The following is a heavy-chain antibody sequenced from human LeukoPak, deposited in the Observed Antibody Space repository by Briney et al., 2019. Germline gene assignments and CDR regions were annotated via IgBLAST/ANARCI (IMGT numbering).Heavy chain of an antibody. CDR1: GFTFSSYS. J-gene: IGHJ6*02. V-gene: IGHV3-21*01. CDR3: GRYSGYDSDYYGMDV. Sequence: GGSLRLSCAASGFTFSSYSMNWVRQAPGKGLEWVSSISSSSSYIYYADSVKGRFTISRDNAKNSLYLQMNSLRAEDTAVYYCGRYSGYDSDYYGMDVWGQGTMVTVSS. CDR2: ISSSSSYI. D-gene: IGHD5-12*01.